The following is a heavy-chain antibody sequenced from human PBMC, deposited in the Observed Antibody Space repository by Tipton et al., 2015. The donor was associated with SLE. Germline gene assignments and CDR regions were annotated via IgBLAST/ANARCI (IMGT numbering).Heavy chain of an antibody. Sequence: TLTLTCTVSGGSISSGSYYWSWIRQPAGKGLEWIVRIYTSGSTNYNPSLKSRVTISVDTSKNQFSLKLSSVTAADTAVYYFARVITSYSPTLKHRVTSWVDMSKNPSCQKLSLVMGSVTAADAGANSCGRVGCREHPWGQGTLVTVSS. CDR2: IYTSGST. J-gene: IGHJ5*02. CDR1: GGSISSGSYY. V-gene: IGHV4-61*02. D-gene: IGHD2-2*01. CDR3: ARVITSYSPTLKHRVTSWVDMSKNPSCQKLSLVMGSVTAADAGANSCGRVGCREHP.